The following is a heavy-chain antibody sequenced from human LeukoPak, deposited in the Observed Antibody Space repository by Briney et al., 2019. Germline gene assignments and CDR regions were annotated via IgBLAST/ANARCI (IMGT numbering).Heavy chain of an antibody. CDR1: GFTFSSYW. CDR3: AKDRDRIPHNWFDP. D-gene: IGHD2-2*02. J-gene: IGHJ5*02. CDR2: IKKDGSEK. Sequence: GGSLRLSCAASGFTFSSYWMSWVRQAPGKGLEWVANIKKDGSEKYYVDSVKGRFTISRDNAKNSLYLQMNSLRAEDTAVYYCAKDRDRIPHNWFDPWGQGTLVTVSS. V-gene: IGHV3-7*03.